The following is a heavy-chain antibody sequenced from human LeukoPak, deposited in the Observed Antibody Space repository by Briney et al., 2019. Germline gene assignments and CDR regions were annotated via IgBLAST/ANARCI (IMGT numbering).Heavy chain of an antibody. D-gene: IGHD3-22*01. CDR2: ISYDGSDK. Sequence: PGRSLRLSCAASGFTFNSNVMHWVRQAPGKGLEWVAVISYDGSDKYYTDSVKGRFTISRDNSKNTLYLQMNSLGAEDTAVYYCARASTLVPGKDSSGYYYPYAFDLWGQGTMVTVSS. CDR1: GFTFNSNV. V-gene: IGHV3-30-3*01. CDR3: ARASTLVPGKDSSGYYYPYAFDL. J-gene: IGHJ3*01.